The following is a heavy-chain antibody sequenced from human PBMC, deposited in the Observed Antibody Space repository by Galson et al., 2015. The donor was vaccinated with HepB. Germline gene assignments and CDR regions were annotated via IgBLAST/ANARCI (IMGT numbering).Heavy chain of an antibody. CDR1: GFTFSSYG. CDR3: AKDPQWELLEYYFDF. V-gene: IGHV3-30*18. D-gene: IGHD1-26*01. J-gene: IGHJ4*02. Sequence: SLRLSCAASGFTFSSYGMHWVRQAPGRGLEWVALISHVGSNMHSADSVKGRFTVSRDNSKKTLYLQMNSLRAEDTAVYYCAKDPQWELLEYYFDFWGQGTLVTVSS. CDR2: ISHVGSNM.